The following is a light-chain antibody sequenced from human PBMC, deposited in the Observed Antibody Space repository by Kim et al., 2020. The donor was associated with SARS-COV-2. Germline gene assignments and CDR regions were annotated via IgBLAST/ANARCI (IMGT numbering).Light chain of an antibody. V-gene: IGLV3-1*01. J-gene: IGLJ2*01. CDR1: KLGDKY. CDR3: QAWDSSTVV. Sequence: GAPGQTARITCSGDKLGDKYACWYQQKPGQSPVLVIYQDSKRPSGIPERFSGSNSGNTATLTISGTQAMDEADYYCQAWDSSTVVFGGGTQLTVL. CDR2: QDS.